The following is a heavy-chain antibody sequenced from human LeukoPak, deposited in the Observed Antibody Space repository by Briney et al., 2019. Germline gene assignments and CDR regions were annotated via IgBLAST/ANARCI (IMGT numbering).Heavy chain of an antibody. CDR3: ARDRGTSGYIFDY. CDR2: IYSAGAT. Sequence: GGSLRLSCAASGLTVSSNSMRWVRQAPGKGVEWVSVIYSAGATYYTDSVRGRCTISRDNSKNTVYLQMNSLRAEDTAFYYCARDRGTSGYIFDYWGRGTLVTVSS. CDR1: GLTVSSNS. D-gene: IGHD3-22*01. V-gene: IGHV3-53*01. J-gene: IGHJ4*02.